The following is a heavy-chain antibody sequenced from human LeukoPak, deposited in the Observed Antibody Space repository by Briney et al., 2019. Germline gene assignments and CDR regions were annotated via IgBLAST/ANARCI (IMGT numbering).Heavy chain of an antibody. CDR3: ARALLDVTIFGVETPDAFDI. Sequence: SVKVSRKASGGTFSSYAISWVRQAPGQGLEWMGGIIPIFGTANYAQKFQGRVTITTDESTSTAYMELSSLRSEDTAVYYCARALLDVTIFGVETPDAFDIWGQGTMVTVSS. J-gene: IGHJ3*02. D-gene: IGHD3-3*01. CDR1: GGTFSSYA. V-gene: IGHV1-69*05. CDR2: IIPIFGTA.